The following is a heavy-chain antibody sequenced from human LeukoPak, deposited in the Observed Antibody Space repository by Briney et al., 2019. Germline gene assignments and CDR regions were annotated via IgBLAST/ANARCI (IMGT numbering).Heavy chain of an antibody. CDR1: GYTFTSYD. CDR3: ARDRDYSSSTQDLDS. CDR2: MNPNSGNT. V-gene: IGHV1-8*01. Sequence: ASVKVSCKASGYTFTSYDINWVRQATGQGLEWMGWMNPNSGNTGYAQKFQGRVTMTRNTSISTAYMELRSLRSDDTAVYYCARDRDYSSSTQDLDSWGQGSLVTVSS. D-gene: IGHD6-6*01. J-gene: IGHJ4*02.